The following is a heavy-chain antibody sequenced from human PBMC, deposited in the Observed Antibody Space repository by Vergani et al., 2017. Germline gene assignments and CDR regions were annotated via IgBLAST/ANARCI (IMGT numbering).Heavy chain of an antibody. J-gene: IGHJ4*02. CDR2: TYYRSKWYN. V-gene: IGHV6-1*01. CDR3: ARGPNPKTGIKWGYYFDY. D-gene: IGHD1-1*01. CDR1: GDSVSSNSAA. Sequence: QVQLQQSGPGLVKPSQTLSLTCAISGDSVSSNSAAWNWIRQSPSRGVEWLGRTYYRSKWYNDYAVSVKSRITINPDTSKNQFSLQLNSVTPEDTAVYYCARGPNPKTGIKWGYYFDYWGQGTLVTVSS.